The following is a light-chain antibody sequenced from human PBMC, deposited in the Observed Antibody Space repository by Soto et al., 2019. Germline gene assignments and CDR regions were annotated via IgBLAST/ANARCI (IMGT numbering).Light chain of an antibody. Sequence: EVVMRQSPATLSVSPGEGATLSCRASQGIGDTLAWYQHKPGQTPRLLIYDTSTRATGVPTRFSGSGSGTDFTLTISRLEPEDFAVYYCQQYGSSPGYTFGQGTRLEIK. CDR3: QQYGSSPGYT. CDR2: DTS. J-gene: IGKJ5*01. CDR1: QGIGDT. V-gene: IGKV3-20*01.